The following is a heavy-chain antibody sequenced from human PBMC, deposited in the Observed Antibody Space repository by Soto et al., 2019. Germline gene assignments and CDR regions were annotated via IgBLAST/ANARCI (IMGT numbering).Heavy chain of an antibody. CDR1: GFTFSSYA. CDR2: ISYDGSNK. V-gene: IGHV3-30-3*01. J-gene: IGHJ2*01. D-gene: IGHD4-4*01. Sequence: QVQLVESGGGVVQPGRSLRLSCAASGFTFSSYAMHWVRQAPGKGLEWVAVISYDGSNKYYADSVKGRFTISRDNSKNTLYLQMNSVRTEDTAVYYYARPLWRDDYNWGYFDLWGRGTLVTVSS. CDR3: ARPLWRDDYNWGYFDL.